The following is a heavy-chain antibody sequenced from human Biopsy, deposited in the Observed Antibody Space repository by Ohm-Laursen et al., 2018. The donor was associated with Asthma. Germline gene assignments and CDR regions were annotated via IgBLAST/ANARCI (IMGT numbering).Heavy chain of an antibody. J-gene: IGHJ4*02. V-gene: IGHV1-69*01. CDR1: GGTFNTYV. Sequence: SSVKASCKPLGGTFNTYVIGWVRQAPGQGLEWMGGINSVFGTTTYPQKFQDRVTITADDSTSTVYMELGSLRSEDTAVYYCARKAGSCISRTCYSLDFWGQGTLVTVSS. CDR3: ARKAGSCISRTCYSLDF. CDR2: INSVFGTT. D-gene: IGHD2-2*01.